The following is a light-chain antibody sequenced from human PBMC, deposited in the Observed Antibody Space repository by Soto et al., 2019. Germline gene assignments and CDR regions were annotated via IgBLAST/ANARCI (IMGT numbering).Light chain of an antibody. CDR3: QQSYSTPWT. CDR2: AAS. Sequence: DIQMTPSPSSLSASVGDRVTITCRASQSISSYLNWYQQKPGKAPQLLIYAASSLQSGVPSRFSGSGSGTDFTLTISSLQPEDFATYYCQQSYSTPWTVGQGTKVEIK. J-gene: IGKJ1*01. CDR1: QSISSY. V-gene: IGKV1-39*01.